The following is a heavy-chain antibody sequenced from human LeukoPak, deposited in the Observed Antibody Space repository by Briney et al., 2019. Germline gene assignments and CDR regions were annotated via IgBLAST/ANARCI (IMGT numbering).Heavy chain of an antibody. Sequence: SETLSLTCTVSGGSISSYYWSWIRQPAGKGLEWIGRMYSSGSTNYNPSLKRRVTTSVDTSKNQFSLKLSSVTAADTAVYYCASGPRGYFDYWGQGTLVTVSS. CDR3: ASGPRGYFDY. CDR2: MYSSGST. CDR1: GGSISSYY. D-gene: IGHD3-16*01. V-gene: IGHV4-4*07. J-gene: IGHJ4*02.